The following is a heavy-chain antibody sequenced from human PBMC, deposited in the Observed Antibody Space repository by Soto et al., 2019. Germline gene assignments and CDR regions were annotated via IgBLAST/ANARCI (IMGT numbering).Heavy chain of an antibody. J-gene: IGHJ6*02. CDR3: AKDRVTIFGVVNHYYYYYGMDV. V-gene: IGHV3-30*18. Sequence: LRLSCAASGFTFSSYGMHWVRQAPGKGLEWVAVISYDGSNKYYADSVKGRFTISRDNSKNTLYLQMNSLRAEDTAVYYCAKDRVTIFGVVNHYYYYYGMDVWGQGTTVTVSS. D-gene: IGHD3-3*01. CDR2: ISYDGSNK. CDR1: GFTFSSYG.